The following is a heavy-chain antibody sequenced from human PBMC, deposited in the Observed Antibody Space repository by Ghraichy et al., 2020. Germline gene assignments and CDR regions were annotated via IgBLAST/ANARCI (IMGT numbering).Heavy chain of an antibody. CDR3: AKEPTYYYDSSGIPRAFDI. J-gene: IGHJ3*02. CDR2: ISGSGGST. V-gene: IGHV3-23*01. D-gene: IGHD3-22*01. CDR1: GFTFSSYA. Sequence: GGSLRLSCAASGFTFSSYAMSWVRQAPGKGLEWVSAISGSGGSTYYADSVKGRFTISRDNSKNTLYLQMNSLRAEDTAVYYCAKEPTYYYDSSGIPRAFDIWGQGTMVTVSS.